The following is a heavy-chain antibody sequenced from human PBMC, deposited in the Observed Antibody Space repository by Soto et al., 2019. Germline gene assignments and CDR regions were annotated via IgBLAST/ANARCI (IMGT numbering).Heavy chain of an antibody. V-gene: IGHV5-51*01. CDR3: ARRLWFGEFHDAFDI. J-gene: IGHJ3*02. CDR2: IYPGDSDT. Sequence: EVQLVQSGAEVKKPGESLKISCKGSGYSFTSYWIGWVRQMPGKGLEWMGIIYPGDSDTRYSPSFQGQVTISADKSISTAYLQWSSLKASDTAMYYRARRLWFGEFHDAFDIWGQGTMVTVSS. CDR1: GYSFTSYW. D-gene: IGHD3-10*01.